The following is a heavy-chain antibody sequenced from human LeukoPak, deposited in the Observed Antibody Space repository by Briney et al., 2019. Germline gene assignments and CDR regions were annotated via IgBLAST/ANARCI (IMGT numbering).Heavy chain of an antibody. V-gene: IGHV3-23*01. D-gene: IGHD3-22*01. CDR3: AKFSGNYYDSNDYGHLDY. J-gene: IGHJ4*02. CDR2: ISGSGGGT. Sequence: GGSLRLSCAASGFTFGTYAMSWVRQAPGKGLEWVSGISGSGGGTDYADSVKGRPTISRDNSKNTLYLQMNSLRAEDTAVYYCAKFSGNYYDSNDYGHLDYWGQGTLVTVSS. CDR1: GFTFGTYA.